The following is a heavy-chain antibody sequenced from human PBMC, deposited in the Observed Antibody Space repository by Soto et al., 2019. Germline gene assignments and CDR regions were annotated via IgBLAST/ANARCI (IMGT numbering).Heavy chain of an antibody. V-gene: IGHV1-69*13. D-gene: IGHD1-26*01. J-gene: IGHJ6*02. CDR3: ARDKDRLQLGGNYYYMLDV. CDR1: GYIFTSYD. Sequence: SVKVSCKASGYIFTSYDINWVRQATGQGLEWLGGIMPIFRTPDYAQKFQGRVTITADESSSTAYMELSGLRYDDTAIYYCARDKDRLQLGGNYYYMLDVWGQGTTVTVSS. CDR2: IMPIFRTP.